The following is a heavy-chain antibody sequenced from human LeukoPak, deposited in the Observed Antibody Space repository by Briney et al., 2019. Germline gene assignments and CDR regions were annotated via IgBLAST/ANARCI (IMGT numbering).Heavy chain of an antibody. CDR3: ARAYYYDSSGYSYYFDY. CDR2: FDPEDGET. V-gene: IGHV1-24*01. Sequence: ASVKVSCKVSGYTLTELSMHWVRQAPGKGLEWMGGFDPEDGETIYAQKFQGRVTITADESTSTAYMELSSLRSEDTAVYYCARAYYYDSSGYSYYFDYWGQGTLVTVSS. CDR1: GYTLTELS. J-gene: IGHJ4*02. D-gene: IGHD3-22*01.